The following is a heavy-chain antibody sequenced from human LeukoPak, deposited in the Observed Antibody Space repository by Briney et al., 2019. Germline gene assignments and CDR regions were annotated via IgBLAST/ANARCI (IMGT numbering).Heavy chain of an antibody. J-gene: IGHJ4*02. D-gene: IGHD2-2*02. V-gene: IGHV3-21*01. CDR3: ARTSVAAAISPYYFDY. CDR2: ISSSSNYR. Sequence: GGSLSLSCAASGFTFSSYSMNWVRQAPGKGLEWVSFISSSSNYRYYADSVKGRFTISRDNAKNSLYLQMASLRAEDTAVYYCARTSVAAAISPYYFDYWGQGTLVTVSS. CDR1: GFTFSSYS.